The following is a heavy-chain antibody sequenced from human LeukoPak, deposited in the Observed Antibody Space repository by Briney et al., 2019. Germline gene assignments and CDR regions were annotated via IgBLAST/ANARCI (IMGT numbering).Heavy chain of an antibody. J-gene: IGHJ4*02. Sequence: ASVKVSCKASGYTFTGYYMHWVRQAPGQGLEWMGIINPSGGSTSYAQKFQGRVTMTRDTSTSTVYMELSSLRSEDTAVYYCAMLAYCSGGSCSLDYWGQGTLVTVSS. CDR2: INPSGGST. CDR1: GYTFTGYY. CDR3: AMLAYCSGGSCSLDY. D-gene: IGHD2-15*01. V-gene: IGHV1-46*01.